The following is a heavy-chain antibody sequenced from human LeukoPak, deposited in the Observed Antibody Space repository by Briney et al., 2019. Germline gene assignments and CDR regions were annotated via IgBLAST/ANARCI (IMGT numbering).Heavy chain of an antibody. Sequence: SETLSLTCAVYGRSFSGYYWSWIRQPPGKGLEWIGEINHSGSTNYNPSLKSRVTISVDTSKNQFSLKLSSVTAADTAVYYCARYSRGVGYWGQGTLVTVSS. D-gene: IGHD5-18*01. J-gene: IGHJ4*02. CDR1: GRSFSGYY. V-gene: IGHV4-34*01. CDR2: INHSGST. CDR3: ARYSRGVGY.